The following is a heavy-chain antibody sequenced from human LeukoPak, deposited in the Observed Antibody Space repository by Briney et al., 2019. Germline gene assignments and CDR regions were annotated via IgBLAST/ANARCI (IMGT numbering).Heavy chain of an antibody. CDR3: AMVSRPYWFDP. CDR2: ISSSSSYI. CDR1: GFTFSSYS. V-gene: IGHV3-21*01. Sequence: GGSLRLSCAASGFTFSSYSMNWVRQAPGKGLEWVSSISSSSSYIYYADSVKGRFTISRDNAKNSLYLQMNSLRAEDTAVYYCAMVSRPYWFDPWGQGTLVTVSS. J-gene: IGHJ5*02.